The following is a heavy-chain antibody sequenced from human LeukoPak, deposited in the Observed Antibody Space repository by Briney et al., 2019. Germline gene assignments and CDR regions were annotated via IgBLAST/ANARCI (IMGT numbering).Heavy chain of an antibody. CDR3: ARSGGFYYYGSGSQDLDY. V-gene: IGHV1-2*02. CDR2: INPNSGGT. D-gene: IGHD3-10*01. CDR1: GYTFTGYY. J-gene: IGHJ4*02. Sequence: ASVKVSCKASGYTFTGYYMHWVRQAPGQGLEWMGWINPNSGGTNYAQKFQGRVTMTRDTSISTAYMELSRLRSDDTAVYYCARSGGFYYYGSGSQDLDYWGQGTLVTVSS.